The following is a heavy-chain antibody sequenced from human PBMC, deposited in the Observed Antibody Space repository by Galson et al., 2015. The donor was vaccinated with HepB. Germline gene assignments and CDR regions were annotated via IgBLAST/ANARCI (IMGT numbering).Heavy chain of an antibody. CDR2: IWYDGSNK. CDR3: ARDPIYYYDSSGSPQPHAFDI. V-gene: IGHV3-33*08. Sequence: SLRLSCAASGFTFSSYGMHWVRQAPGKGLEWVAVIWYDGSNKYYADSVKGRFTISRDNSKNTLYLQMNSLRAEDTAVYYCARDPIYYYDSSGSPQPHAFDIWGQGTMVTVSS. J-gene: IGHJ3*02. D-gene: IGHD3-22*01. CDR1: GFTFSSYG.